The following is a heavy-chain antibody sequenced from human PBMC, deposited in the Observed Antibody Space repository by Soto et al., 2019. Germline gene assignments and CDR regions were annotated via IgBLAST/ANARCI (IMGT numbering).Heavy chain of an antibody. D-gene: IGHD2-2*01. V-gene: IGHV6-1*01. CDR3: SSSSTSTNGFEY. CDR1: GDSVSSNSSA. J-gene: IGHJ4*02. CDR2: AYYRSKWYN. Sequence: SQTLSLTCAISGDSVSSNSSAWNWIRQSPSKGLEWLGRAYYRSKWYNDYAVSVKSRITINPDTSKNPFSLQLNSVTPEDTAVYDCSSSSTSTNGFEYWGQGTMVTVAS.